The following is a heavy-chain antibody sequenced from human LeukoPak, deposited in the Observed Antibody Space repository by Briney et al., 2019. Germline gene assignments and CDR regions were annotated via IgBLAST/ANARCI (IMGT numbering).Heavy chain of an antibody. J-gene: IGHJ6*03. Sequence: GGSLRLSCAASGFTFSSYEMNWVRQAPGKGLEWVSYISSSGSTIYYADSVKGRFTISRDNAKNSLYLQMNSLRAEDTAVYYCARDTGVAAAVFYYYYYMDVWGKGTTVTVSS. CDR2: ISSSGSTI. CDR1: GFTFSSYE. D-gene: IGHD6-13*01. V-gene: IGHV3-48*03. CDR3: ARDTGVAAAVFYYYYYMDV.